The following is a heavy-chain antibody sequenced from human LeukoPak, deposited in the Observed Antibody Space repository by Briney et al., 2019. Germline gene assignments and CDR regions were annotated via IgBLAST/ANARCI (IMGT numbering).Heavy chain of an antibody. Sequence: GTSLRLSCATSGFTFTCCGMHWVRQASGKGLEWVAAISSSDGNSKYYADSVKGRFTISRDNSKNTAYLQMNSLRADDTAVYYCAKWSGNRPLYYFDYWGQGTLVTVSS. CDR1: GFTFTCCG. CDR2: ISSSDGNSK. J-gene: IGHJ4*02. V-gene: IGHV3-30*18. D-gene: IGHD3-3*01. CDR3: AKWSGNRPLYYFDY.